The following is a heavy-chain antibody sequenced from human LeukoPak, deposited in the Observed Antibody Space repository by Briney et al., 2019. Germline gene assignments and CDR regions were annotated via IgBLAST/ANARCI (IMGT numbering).Heavy chain of an antibody. J-gene: IGHJ4*02. CDR2: IQQDGSEK. Sequence: GGSLRLSCAASGFHFSSYWMSWVRQAPGKGLEWVANIQQDGSEKYYVDSVKGRFTISRDNAKNSLYLQMNSLRAEDTALYYCARGFVLGAAKNYFDYWGQGALVTVSS. CDR3: ARGFVLGAAKNYFDY. CDR1: GFHFSSYW. V-gene: IGHV3-7*02. D-gene: IGHD2-21*02.